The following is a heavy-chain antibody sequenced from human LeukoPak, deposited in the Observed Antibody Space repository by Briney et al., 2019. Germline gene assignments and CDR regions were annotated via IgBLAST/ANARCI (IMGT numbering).Heavy chain of an antibody. CDR2: ISSSSSYI. J-gene: IGHJ4*02. CDR1: GFTFSSYG. V-gene: IGHV3-21*01. Sequence: PGGSLRLSCAASGFTFSSYGMNWVRQAPGKGLEWVSSISSSSSYIYYADSVKGRFTISRDNAKNSLYLQMNSLRAEDTAVYYCARDRGYCSSTSCYTLGIFDYWGQGTLVTVSS. CDR3: ARDRGYCSSTSCYTLGIFDY. D-gene: IGHD2-2*02.